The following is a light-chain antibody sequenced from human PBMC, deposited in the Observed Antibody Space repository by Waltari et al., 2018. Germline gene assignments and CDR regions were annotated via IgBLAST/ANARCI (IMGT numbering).Light chain of an antibody. V-gene: IGLV1-47*01. CDR2: RNT. CDR1: HSNSGRNF. CDR3: AAWDDSLSGRV. J-gene: IGLJ2*01. Sequence: QSVLTQPPSMSGIPGQRVTISCSGTHSNSGRNFVYWYQQFPGMAPHLLIFRNTQRPSGVPDRFSASKAGASAALAISGLRSEDEADYYCAAWDDSLSGRVFGGGTKLTV.